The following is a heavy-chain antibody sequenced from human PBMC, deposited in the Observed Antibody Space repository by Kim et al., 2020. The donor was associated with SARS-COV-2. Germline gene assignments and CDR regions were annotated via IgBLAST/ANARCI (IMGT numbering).Heavy chain of an antibody. Sequence: GGSLRLSCAASGFDCSTSEMNWVRQAPGTGLAWVSRIRSDGCDITYADSVKGRFTISRDNAKNTLYLQMNGLRTEDTAVYYCAKVGDYDSSGFYAFFRSWGQGTRVTVSS. CDR2: IRSDGCDI. CDR1: GFDCSTSE. V-gene: IGHV3-74*03. D-gene: IGHD3-22*01. J-gene: IGHJ5*02. CDR3: AKVGDYDSSGFYAFFRS.